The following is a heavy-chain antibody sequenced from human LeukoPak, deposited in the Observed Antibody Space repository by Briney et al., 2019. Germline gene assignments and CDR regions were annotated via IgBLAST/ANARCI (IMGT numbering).Heavy chain of an antibody. CDR2: ISKDGSIK. CDR1: GFTFSSHA. V-gene: IGHV3-30*01. Sequence: PEGSLRLSCAASGFTFSSHAMHWVRQAPGKGLEWVGIISKDGSIKYYADSMKGRLTMSRDNSRNTLYLQMNSLRAEDTSIYYCVREQTIMAAAGLDYWGQGTLVTVSS. J-gene: IGHJ4*02. D-gene: IGHD6-13*01. CDR3: VREQTIMAAAGLDY.